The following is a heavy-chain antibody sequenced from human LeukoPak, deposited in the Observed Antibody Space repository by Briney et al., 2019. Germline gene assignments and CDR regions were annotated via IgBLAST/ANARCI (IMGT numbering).Heavy chain of an antibody. CDR2: IIPILGIA. V-gene: IGHV1-69*04. CDR3: ASSELGYCSGGNCYSFDY. Sequence: ASVKVSCKASGGTFSSYAISWVRQAPGQGLEWMGRIIPILGIANYAQKFQGRVTMTRDTPTSTVYMELSSLRSEDTAVYYCASSELGYCSGGNCYSFDYWGQGTLVTVSS. CDR1: GGTFSSYA. D-gene: IGHD2-15*01. J-gene: IGHJ4*02.